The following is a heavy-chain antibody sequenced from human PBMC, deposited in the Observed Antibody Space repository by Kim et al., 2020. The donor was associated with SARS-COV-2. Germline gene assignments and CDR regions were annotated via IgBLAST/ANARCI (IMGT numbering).Heavy chain of an antibody. CDR3: ARDVLVGAMNWFDP. Sequence: NPSLKSRVTRSGATSKNQFSLKLSSVTAAYTAVYYCARDVLVGAMNWFDPWGQGTLVTVSS. V-gene: IGHV4-59*01. D-gene: IGHD1-26*01. J-gene: IGHJ5*02.